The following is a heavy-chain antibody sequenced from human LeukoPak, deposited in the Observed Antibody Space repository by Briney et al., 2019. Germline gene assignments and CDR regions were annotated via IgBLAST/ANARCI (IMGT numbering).Heavy chain of an antibody. D-gene: IGHD6-19*01. CDR2: IYHTGST. J-gene: IGHJ5*02. CDR1: GGSISRSNW. V-gene: IGHV4-4*02. Sequence: SETLSLTCAVSGGSISRSNWWSWIRQAPGKGLEWIGEIYHTGSTNYNPSLKSRVTISVDESRNQLSLKLNSATAADTAVYYCASTLYSSGWYGNWFDPWGQGTLVTVSS. CDR3: ASTLYSSGWYGNWFDP.